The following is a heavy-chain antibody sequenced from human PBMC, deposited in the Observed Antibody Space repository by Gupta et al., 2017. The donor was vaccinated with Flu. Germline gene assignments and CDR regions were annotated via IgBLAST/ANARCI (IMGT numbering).Heavy chain of an antibody. V-gene: IGHV1-2*02. J-gene: IGHJ4*02. D-gene: IGHD1-26*01. CDR3: ARDYWGSYEY. Sequence: DWVRQAPGQGLEWMGWIDPNSGDIHYAQKFQGRVTMTRDTSINTAYMELGSLTSDDTAVYFCARDYWGSYEYWGLGTLVTVSS. CDR2: IDPNSGDI.